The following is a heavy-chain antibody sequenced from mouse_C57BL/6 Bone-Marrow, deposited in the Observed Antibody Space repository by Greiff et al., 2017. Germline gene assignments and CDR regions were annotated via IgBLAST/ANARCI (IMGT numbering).Heavy chain of an antibody. J-gene: IGHJ3*01. D-gene: IGHD2-4*01. Sequence: QVQLQQPGAELVMPGASVKLSCKASGYTFTSYWMHWVKQRPGQGLEWIGEIDPSDSYTNYNQKFKGKSTLTVDKSSSTAYMQLSSLTSEDSAVYYCARDDYSWFAYGGQGTLVTVSA. V-gene: IGHV1-69*01. CDR3: ARDDYSWFAY. CDR2: IDPSDSYT. CDR1: GYTFTSYW.